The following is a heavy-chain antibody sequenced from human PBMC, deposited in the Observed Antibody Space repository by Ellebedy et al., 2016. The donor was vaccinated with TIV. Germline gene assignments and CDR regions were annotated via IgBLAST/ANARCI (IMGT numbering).Heavy chain of an antibody. D-gene: IGHD1-1*01. CDR1: AYSFTNYY. V-gene: IGHV1-8*01. CDR2: MNPNSGNT. CDR3: STGPYRYLSYSDF. Sequence: AASVKVSCKASAYSFTNYYINWVRQATGQGPEWMGWMNPNSGNTGYAQKFQGRVTMTRNTSISTAYMELSSLRSEDTAVYYCSTGPYRYLSYSDFWGQGTLVTVSS. J-gene: IGHJ4*02.